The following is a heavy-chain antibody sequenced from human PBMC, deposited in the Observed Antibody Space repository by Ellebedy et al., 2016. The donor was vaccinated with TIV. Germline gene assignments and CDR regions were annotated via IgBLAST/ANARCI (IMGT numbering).Heavy chain of an antibody. CDR1: GFTFSDHY. J-gene: IGHJ3*02. D-gene: IGHD1-26*01. Sequence: GESLKISCAASGFTFSDHYMDWVRQAPGKGLEWVGRIRNKVNSYTTEYAASVKGRFTISRDYSKNSLYLQMNSLKTEDTAVYYCARGGSYVAFDIWGQGTMVTVSS. CDR2: IRNKVNSYTT. CDR3: ARGGSYVAFDI. V-gene: IGHV3-72*01.